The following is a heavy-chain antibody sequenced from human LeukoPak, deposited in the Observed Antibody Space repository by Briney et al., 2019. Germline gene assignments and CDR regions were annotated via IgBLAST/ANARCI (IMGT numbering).Heavy chain of an antibody. Sequence: SETLSLTCTVSGGSISSYYWSWIRQPPGKGLEWIGSIYHSGSTYYNPSLKSRVTISVDTSKNQFSLKLSSVTAADTAVYYCARSTPCRLSPTIDYWGQGTLVTVSS. D-gene: IGHD2-15*01. CDR2: IYHSGST. V-gene: IGHV4-59*08. J-gene: IGHJ4*02. CDR1: GGSISSYY. CDR3: ARSTPCRLSPTIDY.